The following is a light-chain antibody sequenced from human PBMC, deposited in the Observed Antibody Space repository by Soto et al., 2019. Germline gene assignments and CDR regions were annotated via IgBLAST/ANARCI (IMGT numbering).Light chain of an antibody. Sequence: EIVLTQSPATLSLSPGERATLSCRASQSVSSYLAWYQQKPGQAPRLLIYDASNRAAGIPDRFSGSGSGTDFTLTISSLEPEDFAVDYCQQRSNWPRTFGQGTKLEIK. CDR2: DAS. V-gene: IGKV3-11*01. J-gene: IGKJ2*01. CDR3: QQRSNWPRT. CDR1: QSVSSY.